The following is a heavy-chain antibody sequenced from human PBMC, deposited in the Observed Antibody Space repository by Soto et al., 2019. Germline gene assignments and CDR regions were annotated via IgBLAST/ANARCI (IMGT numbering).Heavy chain of an antibody. D-gene: IGHD1-26*01. V-gene: IGHV3-23*01. J-gene: IGHJ4*02. CDR3: ARRGSGSYYDY. CDR1: GFTFSSYA. CDR2: IRGSGDST. Sequence: EVPLLESGGGLVQPGGSLRLSCAASGFTFSSYAMRWVRQAPVKGREWVSAIRGSGDSTYYADYVKARFTISSDNSENTLYLQMNSMRAEDTAVYYCARRGSGSYYDYWGQGTLVTVSS.